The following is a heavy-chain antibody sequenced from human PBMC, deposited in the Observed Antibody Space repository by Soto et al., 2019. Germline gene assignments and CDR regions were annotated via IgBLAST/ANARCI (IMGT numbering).Heavy chain of an antibody. Sequence: ASVKVSCKASGYTFTSYAMHWVRQAPGQRLEWMGWINAGNGNTKYSQKFQGRVTITRDTSASTAYMELSSLRSEDTAVYYCARDRWFALHPVFDPWGQGTLVTVSS. J-gene: IGHJ5*02. V-gene: IGHV1-3*01. CDR2: INAGNGNT. CDR1: GYTFTSYA. D-gene: IGHD3-10*01. CDR3: ARDRWFALHPVFDP.